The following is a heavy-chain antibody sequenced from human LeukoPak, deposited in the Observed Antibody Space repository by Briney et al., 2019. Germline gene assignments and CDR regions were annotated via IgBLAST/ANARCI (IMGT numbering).Heavy chain of an antibody. J-gene: IGHJ4*02. CDR3: ARLRAEIITGTTNIDY. D-gene: IGHD1-7*01. CDR2: IYYSGST. V-gene: IGHV4-39*01. Sequence: SETLSLTCTVSGGSISSSSYYWGWIRQPPGKGLEWIGSIYYSGSTYYNPSLKSRVTISVDTSKNQFSLKLSSVTAADTAVYYCARLRAEIITGTTNIDYWGQGTLVTVSP. CDR1: GGSISSSSYY.